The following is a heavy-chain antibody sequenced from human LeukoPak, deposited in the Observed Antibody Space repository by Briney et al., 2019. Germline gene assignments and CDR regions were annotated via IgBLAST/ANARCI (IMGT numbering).Heavy chain of an antibody. V-gene: IGHV3-23*01. CDR2: ISDGADRT. J-gene: IGHJ4*02. CDR1: GFTFTDYT. CDR3: AKGGTTVVDY. D-gene: IGHD4-23*01. Sequence: GGSLRLSCAASGFTFTDYTMNWVRQAPGKGLEWVSVISDGADRTYYADSVKGRFTISRDNSKNTLYLQMNSLRAEDTAVYYCAKGGTTVVDYWGQGTLVTVSS.